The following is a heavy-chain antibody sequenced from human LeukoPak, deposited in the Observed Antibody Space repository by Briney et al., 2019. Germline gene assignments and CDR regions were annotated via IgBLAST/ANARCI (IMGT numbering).Heavy chain of an antibody. CDR2: INWNGGST. D-gene: IGHD2-2*01. Sequence: SGGSLRLSCAASGFTFDDYGMSWVRQAPGKGLEWVSGINWNGGSTGYADSVKGRFTISRDNAKNSLYLQMNSLRAEDTALYYCARAQVPAAIGFGDYWGQGTLVTVSS. V-gene: IGHV3-20*04. J-gene: IGHJ4*02. CDR3: ARAQVPAAIGFGDY. CDR1: GFTFDDYG.